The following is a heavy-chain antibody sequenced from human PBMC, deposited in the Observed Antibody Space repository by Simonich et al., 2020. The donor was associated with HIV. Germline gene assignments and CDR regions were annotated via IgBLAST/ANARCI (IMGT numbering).Heavy chain of an antibody. V-gene: IGHV4-34*01. CDR2: INHSGST. Sequence: QVQLQQWCAGLLKPSETLSLTCAVYGGSFSGYYWSWIRRPPGKGLEWIGEINHSGSTNYHPSLKSRVTISVDTSKNHFSLKLSSVTAADTAVYYCARRHPTTVTTPYFDYWGQGTLVTVSS. CDR1: GGSFSGYY. D-gene: IGHD4-17*01. CDR3: ARRHPTTVTTPYFDY. J-gene: IGHJ4*02.